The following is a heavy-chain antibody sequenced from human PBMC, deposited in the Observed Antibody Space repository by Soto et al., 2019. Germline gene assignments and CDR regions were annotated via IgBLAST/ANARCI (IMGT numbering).Heavy chain of an antibody. D-gene: IGHD6-19*01. CDR1: GYTFTSYD. CDR3: ARVAVAATVKDY. CDR2: MNPNSGNT. J-gene: IGHJ4*02. V-gene: IGHV1-8*01. Sequence: ASVKVSCKASGYTFTSYDINWVRQATGQGLEWMGWMNPNSGNTGYAQKFQGRVTMTRNTSISTAYMELSSLRSEDTAVYYCARVAVAATVKDYWCQGRLVTVFS.